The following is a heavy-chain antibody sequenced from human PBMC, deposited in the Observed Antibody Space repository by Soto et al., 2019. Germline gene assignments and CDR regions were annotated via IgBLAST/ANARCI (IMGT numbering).Heavy chain of an antibody. J-gene: IGHJ4*02. CDR3: ATAPGPY. Sequence: PSETLSLTCDVPGDTISTGGYTWAWIRQPPGKALEWIGYIYHSGNTYYNPSLKSRVTISVDRSKNQFSLKLTSVTAADTAVYYCATAPGPYWGQGTLVTGSS. CDR2: IYHSGNT. V-gene: IGHV4-30-2*01. CDR1: GDTISTGGYT.